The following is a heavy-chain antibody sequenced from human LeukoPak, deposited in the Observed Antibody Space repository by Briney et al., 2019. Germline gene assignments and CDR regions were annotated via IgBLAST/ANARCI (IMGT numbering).Heavy chain of an antibody. V-gene: IGHV4-39*07. J-gene: IGHJ4*02. CDR2: IYYSGST. CDR3: AREAGYSYGPPLDY. D-gene: IGHD5-18*01. Sequence: PSETLSLTCTVSDDSITSSNYYWGWIRQPPGKGLEWVGSIYYSGSTNYNPSLKSRVTMSVDTSENQFSLKLTSVTAADTAVYYCAREAGYSYGPPLDYWGQGTLVTVSS. CDR1: DDSITSSNYY.